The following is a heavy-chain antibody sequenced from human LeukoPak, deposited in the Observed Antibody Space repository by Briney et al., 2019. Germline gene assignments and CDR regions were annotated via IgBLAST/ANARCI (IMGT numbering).Heavy chain of an antibody. CDR1: GYTFTSYD. J-gene: IGHJ6*02. V-gene: IGHV1-8*01. CDR3: ARGQLTTVTTWYYHGMDV. D-gene: IGHD4-17*01. Sequence: ASVKVSCKASGYTFTSYDINWVRQATGQGPEWMGWMNPNSGNTGYGQKFQGRVTMTRDTSISTAYMELRSLRSEDTAVYYCARGQLTTVTTWYYHGMDVWGQGTTVTVSS. CDR2: MNPNSGNT.